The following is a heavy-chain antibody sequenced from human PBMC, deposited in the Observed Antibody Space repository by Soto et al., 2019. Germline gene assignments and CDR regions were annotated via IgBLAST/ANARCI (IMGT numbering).Heavy chain of an antibody. D-gene: IGHD3-22*01. V-gene: IGHV5-10-1*01. CDR1: GYSFTSYW. Sequence: GESLKISCKGSGYSFTSYWISWVRQMPGKGLEWMGRIDPSDSYTNYSPSFQGHVTISADKSISTAYLQWSSLKASDTAMYYCARSNYYDSSGYYYSLYSYAMDVWGQGTTVTVSS. CDR3: ARSNYYDSSGYYYSLYSYAMDV. J-gene: IGHJ6*02. CDR2: IDPSDSYT.